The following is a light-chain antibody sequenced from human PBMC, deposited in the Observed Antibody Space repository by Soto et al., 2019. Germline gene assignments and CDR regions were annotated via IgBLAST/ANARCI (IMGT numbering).Light chain of an antibody. CDR1: QSVSNNY. Sequence: EIVLTQSPGTLSLSPGERATLSCRASQSVSNNYLAWYQQKPGQAPGLLIYGASNRATGIPDRFSGSGSGTDFTLTISRLEPEDFAVYYCQQYGSSGTFGQGPRWKSN. CDR2: GAS. CDR3: QQYGSSGT. V-gene: IGKV3-20*01. J-gene: IGKJ1*01.